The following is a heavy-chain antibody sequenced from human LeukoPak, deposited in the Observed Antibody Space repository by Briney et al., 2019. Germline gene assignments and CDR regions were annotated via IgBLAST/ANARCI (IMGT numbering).Heavy chain of an antibody. CDR2: INNSSVYI. CDR3: ASESGNSLVDAFDI. V-gene: IGHV3-21*01. J-gene: IGHJ3*02. D-gene: IGHD4-23*01. CDR1: GFTFSSYR. Sequence: PGGSLRLSCAASGFTFSSYRMNWVRQAPGKGLEWVSSINNSSVYIYYADSLKGRFTISRDNAKNSLYLQMNSLRAEDTAVYYCASESGNSLVDAFDIWGQGTMVTVSS.